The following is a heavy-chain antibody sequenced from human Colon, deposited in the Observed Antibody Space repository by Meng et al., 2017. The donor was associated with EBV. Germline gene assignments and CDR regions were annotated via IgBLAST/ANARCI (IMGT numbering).Heavy chain of an antibody. D-gene: IGHD6-19*01. Sequence: QRQGSGPGRVKPPQTLSLTCTVSGGSVSSGGYYWTWIRQHPGKGLEWFGHIYYSGSTFYNPSLKRRVIISIDTSKNQFSLNLRSVTAADTAVYYCARVSSGWDYFDYWGQGTLVTVSS. V-gene: IGHV4-31*03. CDR2: IYYSGST. CDR1: GGSVSSGGYY. CDR3: ARVSSGWDYFDY. J-gene: IGHJ4*02.